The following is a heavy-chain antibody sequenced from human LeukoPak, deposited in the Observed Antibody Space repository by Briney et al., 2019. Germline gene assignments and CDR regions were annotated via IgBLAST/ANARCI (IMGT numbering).Heavy chain of an antibody. CDR1: GYSFTGYW. CDR2: IDPSDSYT. CDR3: AMRYNWNDLDY. Sequence: GESLKISCKGSGYSFTGYWISWVRQMPGKGLEWMGRIDPSDSYTNYSQSFQGHVTISADKSISTAYLQWSSLKASDTAMYYCAMRYNWNDLDYWGQGTLVTVSS. D-gene: IGHD1-1*01. J-gene: IGHJ4*02. V-gene: IGHV5-10-1*01.